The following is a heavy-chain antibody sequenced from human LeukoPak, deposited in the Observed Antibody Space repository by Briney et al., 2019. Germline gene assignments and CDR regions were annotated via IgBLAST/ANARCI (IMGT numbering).Heavy chain of an antibody. CDR2: ISSSGSTK. D-gene: IGHD3-22*01. V-gene: IGHV3-11*04. CDR3: ASDDSSGEYDLPFGY. Sequence: PGGSLRLSCAASGFTFSDNYMSWIRQAPGKGLEWVSYISSSGSTKYYADSVKGRFTISRDNAKNSVYLQLDSLRSEDTAVYYCASDDSSGEYDLPFGYWGQGTLVTVSS. J-gene: IGHJ4*02. CDR1: GFTFSDNY.